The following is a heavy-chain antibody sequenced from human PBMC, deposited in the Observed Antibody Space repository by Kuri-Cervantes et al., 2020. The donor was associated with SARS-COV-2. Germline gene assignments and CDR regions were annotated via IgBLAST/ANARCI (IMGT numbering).Heavy chain of an antibody. CDR3: TTGGAV. V-gene: IGHV3-15*01. Sequence: GESLKISCVASGFTFSDAWMSWVRQTPGKGLEWVGRFKSKTAGGTTVYAAPVQGRFTISRDDSKTTLYLQMNSLKTEDTAVYYCTTGGAVWGQGTLVTVSS. CDR1: GFTFSDAW. CDR2: FKSKTAGGTT. D-gene: IGHD4-17*01. J-gene: IGHJ4*02.